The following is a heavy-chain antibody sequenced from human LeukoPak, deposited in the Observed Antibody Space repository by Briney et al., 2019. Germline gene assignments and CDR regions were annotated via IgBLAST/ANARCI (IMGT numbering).Heavy chain of an antibody. V-gene: IGHV3-30-3*01. Sequence: QPGRSLRLSCAASGFTFSSYAMHWVRQAPGKGLEWVAVISYDGSNKYYADSVKGRFTISRDNSKNTLYLQMNSLRAEDTAVYYCARGLGTPDYYYYGMDVWGQGTTVTVSS. CDR2: ISYDGSNK. D-gene: IGHD7-27*01. CDR3: ARGLGTPDYYYYGMDV. J-gene: IGHJ6*02. CDR1: GFTFSSYA.